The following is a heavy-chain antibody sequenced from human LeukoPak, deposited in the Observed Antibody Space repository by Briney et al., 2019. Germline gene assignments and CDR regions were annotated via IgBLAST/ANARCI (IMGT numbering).Heavy chain of an antibody. CDR3: TTSAYCSGGSCYYFDC. D-gene: IGHD2-15*01. CDR1: GFTFSNAW. CDR2: IKSKTDGGTT. V-gene: IGHV3-15*01. J-gene: IGHJ4*02. Sequence: GGSLRLSCAASGFTFSNAWMSWVRQAPGKGREWVGRIKSKTDGGTTDYAAPVKGRFTISRDDSKNTLYLQMNSLKTEDTAVYYCTTSAYCSGGSCYYFDCWGQGTLVTVSS.